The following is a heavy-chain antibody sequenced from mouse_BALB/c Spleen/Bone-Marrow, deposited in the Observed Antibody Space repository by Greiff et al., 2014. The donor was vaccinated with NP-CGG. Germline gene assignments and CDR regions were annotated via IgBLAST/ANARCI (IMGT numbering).Heavy chain of an antibody. CDR2: VNPNSGGT. CDR3: ARSRHYDF. CDR1: GYTFTDYT. V-gene: IGHV1-18*01. J-gene: IGHJ2*01. Sequence: EVKLKQSGPELVKPGASVKISCKTSGYTFTDYTLHWVKQSHGKSLEWIGGVNPNSGGTSYNQKFKGKATLNLDKSSTTAYMELRSLTSDDSAVFYCARSRHYDFWGQGTTLTVSS.